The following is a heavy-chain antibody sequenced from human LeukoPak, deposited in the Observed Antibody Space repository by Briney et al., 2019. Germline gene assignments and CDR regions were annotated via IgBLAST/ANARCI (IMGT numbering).Heavy chain of an antibody. D-gene: IGHD3-22*01. CDR1: GGSISSYY. J-gene: IGHJ4*02. CDR3: ARVVNYYDSSGYFRYFDY. V-gene: IGHV4-59*01. CDR2: IYYSGST. Sequence: KPSETLSLTCTVSGGSISSYYWSWIRQPPGKGLEWIGYIYYSGSTNYNPSLKSRVTISIDTSKNQFSLKLSSVTAADTAVYYCARVVNYYDSSGYFRYFDYWGQGTLVTVSS.